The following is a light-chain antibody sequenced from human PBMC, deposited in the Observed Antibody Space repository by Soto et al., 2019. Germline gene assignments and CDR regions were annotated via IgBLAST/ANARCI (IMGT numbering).Light chain of an antibody. CDR1: SSDVGGYNY. CDR2: DVS. CDR3: SSYTSSSTPPYV. J-gene: IGLJ1*01. V-gene: IGLV2-14*01. Sequence: QSVLTQPASVSGSPVQSITISCTGTSSDVGGYNYVSWYQQHPGKAPKLMIYDVSNRPSGVSNRFSGSKSGNTASLTISGLQAEDEADYDCSSYTSSSTPPYVFGTGTKVTVL.